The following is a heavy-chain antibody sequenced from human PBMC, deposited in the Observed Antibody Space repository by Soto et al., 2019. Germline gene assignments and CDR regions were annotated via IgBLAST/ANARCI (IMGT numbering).Heavy chain of an antibody. D-gene: IGHD2-2*01. Sequence: PGGSLRLSCAASGFTFSSYGMHWVRQAPGKGLEWVAVIWYDGSNKYYADSVKGRFTISRDNSKNTLYLQMNSLRAEDTAVYYCAREVACSSTSCYSYYYYYGMDVWGQGTTVTVSS. CDR3: AREVACSSTSCYSYYYYYGMDV. J-gene: IGHJ6*02. CDR1: GFTFSSYG. CDR2: IWYDGSNK. V-gene: IGHV3-33*01.